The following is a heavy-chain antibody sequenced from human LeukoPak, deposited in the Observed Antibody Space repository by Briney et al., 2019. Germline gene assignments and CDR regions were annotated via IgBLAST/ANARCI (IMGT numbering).Heavy chain of an antibody. CDR2: IRSKAYGGTT. V-gene: IGHV3-49*04. Sequence: GRSLRLSCTASGFTFGDYAMSWVRQAPGKGLEWVGFIRSKAYGGTTEYAASVEGRFTISRDDPKSIAYLQMNSLKTEDTAVYHCTRDLGYSSSSFGMDVWGQGTTVTVSS. J-gene: IGHJ6*02. D-gene: IGHD6-6*01. CDR3: TRDLGYSSSSFGMDV. CDR1: GFTFGDYA.